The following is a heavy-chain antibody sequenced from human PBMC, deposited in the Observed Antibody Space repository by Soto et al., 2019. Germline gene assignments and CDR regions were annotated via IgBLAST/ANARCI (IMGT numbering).Heavy chain of an antibody. J-gene: IGHJ5*02. CDR3: ARDSITMFELLRLDP. CDR1: GYTFTSYG. V-gene: IGHV1-18*04. Sequence: GASVKVSCKASGYTFTSYGISWVRQAPGQGLEWMGWISAYNGNTNYAQKLQGRVTMTTDTSTSTAYMELRSLRSDDTAVYYCARDSITMFELLRLDPWGQGTLVTVSS. D-gene: IGHD3-3*01. CDR2: ISAYNGNT.